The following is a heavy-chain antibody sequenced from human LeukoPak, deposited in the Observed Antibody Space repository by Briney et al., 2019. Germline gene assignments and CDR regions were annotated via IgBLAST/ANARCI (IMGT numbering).Heavy chain of an antibody. CDR1: GFTVSSNY. CDR3: ARMGSTVGPL. Sequence: GGSLRLSCAASGFTVSSNYMNWVRQAPGKGLEWVSSISGSSSYIYYADSVKGRFTISRDNSKNTLYLQMNSLRAEDTAVYYCARMGSTVGPLWGQGTLVTVSS. D-gene: IGHD4-23*01. CDR2: ISGSSSYI. V-gene: IGHV3-21*04. J-gene: IGHJ4*02.